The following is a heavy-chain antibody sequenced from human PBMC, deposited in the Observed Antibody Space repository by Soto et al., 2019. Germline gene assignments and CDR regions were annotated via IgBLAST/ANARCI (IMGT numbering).Heavy chain of an antibody. CDR2: IVPIVDTS. J-gene: IGHJ4*02. V-gene: IGHV1-69*12. CDR3: VRVVAIPGYPDN. D-gene: IGHD5-12*01. Sequence: QVQLVQSGAEVRQPASSVKVSCKTSGGTFSSYAISWVRQAPGQGLEWMGGIVPIVDTSTYAQKFQGRDTSTADESTSTVYMELSSLRSDDTAVYYCVRVVAIPGYPDNWGQGTLVTVSS. CDR1: GGTFSSYA.